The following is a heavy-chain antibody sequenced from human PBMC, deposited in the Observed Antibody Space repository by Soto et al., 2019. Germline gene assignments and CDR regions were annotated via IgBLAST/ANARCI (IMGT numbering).Heavy chain of an antibody. V-gene: IGHV1-46*01. CDR3: ARDIEVVAATTGDWFDP. J-gene: IGHJ5*02. Sequence: ASVKVSCKASGYTFTSYYMHWVRQAPGQGLEWIGIINPSGGSTSYAQKFQGRVTMTRDTSTSTVYMELSSLRSEDTAVYYCARDIEVVAATTGDWFDPWGQGTLVTVSS. D-gene: IGHD2-15*01. CDR1: GYTFTSYY. CDR2: INPSGGST.